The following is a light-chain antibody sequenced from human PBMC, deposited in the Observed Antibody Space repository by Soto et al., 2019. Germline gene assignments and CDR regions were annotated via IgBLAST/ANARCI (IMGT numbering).Light chain of an antibody. V-gene: IGKV1-27*01. J-gene: IGKJ3*01. Sequence: DIQMTQSPSSLSPSVGDRVTITCRASQGIFNYLAWYQQKPGKVPKLLIYAASTLQSGVPSRFSGSGSGTDFTLTISSLQPEDVATYYCQNYNSAPGTVGPGTKVDIK. CDR3: QNYNSAPGT. CDR1: QGIFNY. CDR2: AAS.